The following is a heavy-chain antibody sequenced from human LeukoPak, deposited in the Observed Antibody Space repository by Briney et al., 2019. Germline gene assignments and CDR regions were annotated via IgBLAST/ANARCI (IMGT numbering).Heavy chain of an antibody. CDR3: ARSLYSSSQPFAY. D-gene: IGHD6-13*01. Sequence: SETLSLTCTVSGGSISSYYWSWIRQPPGKGLDWIGYIYYSGSTNYNPSLKSRVTISVDTSKNQFSLKLSSVTAADTAVYYCARSLYSSSQPFAYWGQGTLVTVSS. CDR2: IYYSGST. CDR1: GGSISSYY. J-gene: IGHJ4*02. V-gene: IGHV4-59*01.